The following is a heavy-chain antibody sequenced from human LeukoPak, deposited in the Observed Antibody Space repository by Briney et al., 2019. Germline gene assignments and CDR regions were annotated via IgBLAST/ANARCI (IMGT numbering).Heavy chain of an antibody. Sequence: GASVNFSCKVSGYTLNELYMHWVRHAPGKGHERRGGFDPEDGGTIYAQKFQGTVTMTENTSTDTPYSELSSLRPEDTAVHYCSTADNFQHWGQGTLVTVSS. CDR2: FDPEDGGT. CDR1: GYTLNELY. CDR3: STADNFQH. J-gene: IGHJ1*01. V-gene: IGHV1-24*01.